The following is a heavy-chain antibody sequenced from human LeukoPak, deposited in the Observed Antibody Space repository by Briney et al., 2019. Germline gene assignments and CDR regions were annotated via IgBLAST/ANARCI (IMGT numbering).Heavy chain of an antibody. J-gene: IGHJ3*02. CDR3: ARSAIDAFDI. V-gene: IGHV4-59*08. CDR1: GGSISSYY. D-gene: IGHD6-25*01. Sequence: PSETLFLTCTVSGGSISSYYWSWIRQPPGKGLECIGYIYNSGSTNYNPSLKSRVSISVDTSRNQFSLKLSSVTAADTAVYYCARSAIDAFDIWGQGTMVTVSS. CDR2: IYNSGST.